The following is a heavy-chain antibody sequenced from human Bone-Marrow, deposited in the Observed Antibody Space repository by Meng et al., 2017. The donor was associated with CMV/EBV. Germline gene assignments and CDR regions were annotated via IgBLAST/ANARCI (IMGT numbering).Heavy chain of an antibody. CDR3: ANRYRGYEDVLYFES. CDR2: IKQDGSEK. V-gene: IGHV3-7*01. J-gene: IGHJ4*02. D-gene: IGHD5-12*01. CDR1: GFTVSSNY. Sequence: GESLKISCAAPGFTVSSNYMSWVRQAPGKGLEWVANIKQDGSEKYYVDSVKGRFTISRDNAKNSLNLQMNSLRAEDTAVYYCANRYRGYEDVLYFESWGQGTLVTVSS.